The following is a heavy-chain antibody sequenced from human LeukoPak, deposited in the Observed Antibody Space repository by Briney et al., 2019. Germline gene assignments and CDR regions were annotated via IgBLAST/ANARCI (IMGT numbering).Heavy chain of an antibody. CDR2: INHSGST. J-gene: IGHJ5*02. Sequence: SETLSLTCAVYGGSFSGYYWSWIRQPPGKGLEWIGEINHSGSTNYNPSLKSRVTISVDTSKNQFSLKLSSVTAADTAVYYCARRVVLFDNWFDPWGQGTLVTVSS. V-gene: IGHV4-34*01. CDR3: ARRVVLFDNWFDP. CDR1: GGSFSGYY. D-gene: IGHD4/OR15-4a*01.